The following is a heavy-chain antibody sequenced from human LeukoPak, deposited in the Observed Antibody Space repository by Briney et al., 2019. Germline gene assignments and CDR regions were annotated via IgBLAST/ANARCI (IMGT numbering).Heavy chain of an antibody. Sequence: ASVTVSFRASGGAFISYVFSWVRQAADKGGEGMGGIVPMFGTPTYSQKLKGRISLTADESTSTAYMELSSLRSEDTALYFCAAYHERAGDISFFYLDVWGKGTTVIVSS. J-gene: IGHJ6*03. CDR1: GGAFISYV. CDR3: AAYHERAGDISFFYLDV. CDR2: IVPMFGTP. D-gene: IGHD7-27*01. V-gene: IGHV1-69*13.